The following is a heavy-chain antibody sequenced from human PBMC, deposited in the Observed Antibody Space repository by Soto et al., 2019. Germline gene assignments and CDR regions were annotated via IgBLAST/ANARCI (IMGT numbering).Heavy chain of an antibody. CDR3: AKGKGVVATPDGANC. V-gene: IGHV3-23*01. D-gene: IGHD1-26*01. J-gene: IGHJ4*02. Sequence: EVQVLESGGGLVQPGGSLRLSCAASGFTFSSNGMNWVRQAPGKGLEWVSGIRSDGDNTYNADSVKGRFTVSRDTSKNPVYLQMNSLRVEDTAIYYCAKGKGVVATPDGANCWGQGTLVTVSS. CDR2: IRSDGDNT. CDR1: GFTFSSNG.